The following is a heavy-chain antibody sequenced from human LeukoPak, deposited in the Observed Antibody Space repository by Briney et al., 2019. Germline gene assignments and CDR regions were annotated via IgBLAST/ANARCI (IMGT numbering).Heavy chain of an antibody. V-gene: IGHV1-2*02. J-gene: IGHJ3*02. Sequence: ASVKVSCKASGYTFTSYGISWVRQAPGQGLEWMGWINPNSGGTNYAQKFQGRVTMTRDTSISTAYMELSRLRSDDTAVYYCARDLTGLDAFDIWGQGTMVTVSS. CDR2: INPNSGGT. CDR1: GYTFTSYG. D-gene: IGHD7-27*01. CDR3: ARDLTGLDAFDI.